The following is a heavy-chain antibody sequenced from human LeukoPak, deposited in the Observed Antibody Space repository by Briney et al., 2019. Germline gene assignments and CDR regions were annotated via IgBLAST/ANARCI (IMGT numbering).Heavy chain of an antibody. V-gene: IGHV3-33*01. D-gene: IGHD2-2*01. CDR3: ARGYCSSTSCYAADY. J-gene: IGHJ4*02. CDR2: IRYDGSNK. CDR1: GFSFSSYG. Sequence: GSLRLSCAASGFSFSSYGMHWVRQAPGKGLEWVAVIRYDGSNKYYADSVKGRFTISRDNSKNTLYLQMNSLRAEDTAVYYCARGYCSSTSCYAADYWGQGTLVTVSS.